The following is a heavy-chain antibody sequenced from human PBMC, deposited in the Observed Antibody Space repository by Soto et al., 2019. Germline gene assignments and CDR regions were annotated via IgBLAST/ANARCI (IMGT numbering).Heavy chain of an antibody. D-gene: IGHD3-10*01. CDR3: AREGPGRGIDV. J-gene: IGHJ6*02. Sequence: EVQLVESGGGLVKPGGSLRLSCAASGFTFSSYTMNWVRQAPGKGLEWVSSISGGSAYIYYADSVKGRFTISRDNAKSSLSLQMNCLRAEDTAVYYCAREGPGRGIDVWGQGTTVTVSS. CDR1: GFTFSSYT. V-gene: IGHV3-21*01. CDR2: ISGGSAYI.